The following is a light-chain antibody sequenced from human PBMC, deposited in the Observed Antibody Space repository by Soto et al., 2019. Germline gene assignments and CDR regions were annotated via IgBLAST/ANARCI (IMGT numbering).Light chain of an antibody. CDR3: QQYGSSPPQP. J-gene: IGKJ5*01. CDR2: GAS. Sequence: EIVLTQSPGTLSLSPGERATLSCRASQSVSSSYLAWYQQRPGQAPRLLIYGASSRATGIPDRFSGSGSGTDFTLTISRLEPEDFEVYYCQQYGSSPPQPFGKGKRLEIK. CDR1: QSVSSSY. V-gene: IGKV3-20*01.